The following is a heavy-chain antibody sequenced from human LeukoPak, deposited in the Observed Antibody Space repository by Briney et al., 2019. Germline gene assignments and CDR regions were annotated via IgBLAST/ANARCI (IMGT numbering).Heavy chain of an antibody. CDR3: ARDRYCSSTSCYTGLWYFYY. CDR2: IYSGGST. J-gene: IGHJ4*02. CDR1: GFTVSSNY. D-gene: IGHD2-2*02. V-gene: IGHV3-66*02. Sequence: GGSLRLSCAASGFTVSSNYMSWVRQAPGKGLEWVSVIYSGGSTYYADSVKGRFTISRDNSKNTLYLQMNSLRAEDTAVYYCARDRYCSSTSCYTGLWYFYYWGQGTLVTVSS.